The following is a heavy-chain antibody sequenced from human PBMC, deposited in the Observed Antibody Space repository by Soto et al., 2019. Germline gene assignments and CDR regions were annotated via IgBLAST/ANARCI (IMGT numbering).Heavy chain of an antibody. J-gene: IGHJ4*01. V-gene: IGHV3-23*01. CDR3: AKELSYNSGRPFDY. Sequence: QPGGSLRLSCAASGFAFSTYAMTWVRQAPGKGLEWVSSISDSGGTTFYADSVKGRFTVSRANSKNTLYLQMNSLRAEDTALYYCAKELSYNSGRPFDYWGHGTLVTVSS. CDR1: GFAFSTYA. CDR2: ISDSGGTT. D-gene: IGHD3-10*01.